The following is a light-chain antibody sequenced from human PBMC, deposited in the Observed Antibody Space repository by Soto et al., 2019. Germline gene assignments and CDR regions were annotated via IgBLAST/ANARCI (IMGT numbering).Light chain of an antibody. J-gene: IGKJ4*01. CDR1: QSLLYSDGRTY. V-gene: IGKV2D-29*01. CDR2: EVS. Sequence: DVVLTQTPRSLSVTPGQPASISCKSSQSLLYSDGRTYVYWYLQKPGQPPQLLIHEVSNRFSGVXDXXSGSGSGTDFTLKIIRVEAEDVGVYYCMQSIQLPITFGGGTNVEIK. CDR3: MQSIQLPIT.